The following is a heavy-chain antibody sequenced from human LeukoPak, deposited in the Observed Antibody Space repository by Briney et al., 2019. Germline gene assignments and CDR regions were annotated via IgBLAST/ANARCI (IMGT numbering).Heavy chain of an antibody. Sequence: SETLSITCTVSGGSISSGGYYWSWIRQHPGKGLEWIGYIYYSGSTYYNPSLKSRVTISVDTSKNQFSLKLSSVTAADTAVYYCARVPIPPHCSSTSCYSIDYWGQGTLVTVSS. CDR3: ARVPIPPHCSSTSCYSIDY. V-gene: IGHV4-31*03. CDR2: IYYSGST. D-gene: IGHD2-2*01. J-gene: IGHJ4*02. CDR1: GGSISSGGYY.